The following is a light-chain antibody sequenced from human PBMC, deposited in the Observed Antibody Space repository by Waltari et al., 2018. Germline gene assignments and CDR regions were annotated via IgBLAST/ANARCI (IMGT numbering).Light chain of an antibody. J-gene: IGLJ3*02. CDR3: SAWDSSLNTWL. V-gene: IGLV10-54*04. CDR2: RNN. Sequence: QAGLTQPPSVSKGLSQTATLTCTGNSNHIGNEGAEWLQQHQGHQPKLLSYRNNNRPSGISERFSASRSGNTASLTISGLQSEDEADYYCSAWDSSLNTWLFGGGTKLTVL. CDR1: SNHIGNEG.